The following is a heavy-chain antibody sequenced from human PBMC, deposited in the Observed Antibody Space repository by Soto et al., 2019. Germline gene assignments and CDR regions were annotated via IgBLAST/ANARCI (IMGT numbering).Heavy chain of an antibody. D-gene: IGHD2-15*01. CDR3: ARGSAASSWFDP. V-gene: IGHV4-31*03. CDR2: IYYSGST. J-gene: IGHJ5*02. Sequence: SETLSLTCTVSGGSISSGGYYWSWIRQHPGKGLEWIGYIYYSGSTYYNPSLKSRVTISVDTSKNQFSMKLSTVTAADTAVYYCARGSAASSWFDPWGQGTLVTVSS. CDR1: GGSISSGGYY.